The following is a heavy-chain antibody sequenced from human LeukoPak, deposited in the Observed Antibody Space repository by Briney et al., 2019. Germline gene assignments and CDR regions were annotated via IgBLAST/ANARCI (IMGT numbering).Heavy chain of an antibody. J-gene: IGHJ4*02. V-gene: IGHV1-69*04. CDR2: IIPILGIA. Sequence: SVKVSCKASGGTFSNYAISWVRQAPGQGLEWMGRIIPILGIANYARKFQGRVTITADKSTSTAYMELSSLRSEDTAVYYCARLGYSSGWTKIYFDYWGQGTLVTVSS. CDR1: GGTFSNYA. D-gene: IGHD6-19*01. CDR3: ARLGYSSGWTKIYFDY.